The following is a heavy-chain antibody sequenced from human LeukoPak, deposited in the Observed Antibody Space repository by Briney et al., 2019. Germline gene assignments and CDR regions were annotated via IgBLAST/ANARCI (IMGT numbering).Heavy chain of an antibody. D-gene: IGHD3-22*01. CDR1: GFTFSNAW. CDR3: TTDPPLSYYDSSAQGY. Sequence: GGSLRLSCAASGFTFSNAWMSWVRQAPGKGLEWVGRIKSKTDGGTTDYAAPVKGRFTISRDDSKNTLYLQMNSLKTEDTAVYYCTTDPPLSYYDSSAQGYWGQGTLVTVSS. CDR2: IKSKTDGGTT. V-gene: IGHV3-15*01. J-gene: IGHJ4*02.